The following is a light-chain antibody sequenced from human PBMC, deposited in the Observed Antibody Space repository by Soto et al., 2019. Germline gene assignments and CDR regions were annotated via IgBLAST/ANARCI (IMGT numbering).Light chain of an antibody. V-gene: IGKV3-20*01. CDR3: QQHGSSPVT. Sequence: EIVLTQSPGTLSLYPGERATLSCRASQSVGGSYLAWYQQKPGQAPRLLIYGASSRATGIPDRFSGSGSGTDFTLTISRLEPEDFAVYYCQQHGSSPVTFGQGTKLEIK. J-gene: IGKJ2*01. CDR1: QSVGGSY. CDR2: GAS.